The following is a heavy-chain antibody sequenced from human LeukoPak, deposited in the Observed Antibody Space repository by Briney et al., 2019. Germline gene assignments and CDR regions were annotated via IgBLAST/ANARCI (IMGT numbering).Heavy chain of an antibody. Sequence: PSETLSLTCTVSAGSISSSSHHWGWIRQSPGKGLEWIGSIYYGRTTYYNPSLNSRVTISVVTSKNQFSLKLSSVTAADTAVYYCARGPGSPFDYWGQGTLVTVSS. CDR2: IYYGRTT. CDR3: ARGPGSPFDY. J-gene: IGHJ4*02. CDR1: AGSISSSSHH. D-gene: IGHD1-26*01. V-gene: IGHV4-39*07.